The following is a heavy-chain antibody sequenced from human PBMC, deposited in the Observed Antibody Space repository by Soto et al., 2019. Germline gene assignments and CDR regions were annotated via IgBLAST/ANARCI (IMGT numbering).Heavy chain of an antibody. D-gene: IGHD5-12*01. CDR1: GDTFTSYG. V-gene: IGHV1-18*01. CDR3: ASGDIVARNDFDY. J-gene: IGHJ4*02. CDR2: ISAYNGNT. Sequence: ASVKLSCKACGDTFTSYGISWVRQAPGQGLEWMGWISAYNGNTNYAQKLQGRVTMTTDTSTSTAYMELRSLRSDDTAVYYCASGDIVARNDFDYWGQGTLVTVSS.